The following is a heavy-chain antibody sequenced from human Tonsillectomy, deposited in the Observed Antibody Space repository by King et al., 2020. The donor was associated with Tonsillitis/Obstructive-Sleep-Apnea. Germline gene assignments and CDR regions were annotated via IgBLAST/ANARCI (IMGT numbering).Heavy chain of an antibody. D-gene: IGHD2/OR15-2a*01. Sequence: QLVQSGAEVKKPGESLKISYKGSGYSFTTYWIGWVRQMPGKGLEWMGIIYPSDSDTRYSPSFLGQVTISAARSITTAYLQWSSLKASDTAIYYCARSFSRFYAMDVWGQGTTVTVSS. CDR1: GYSFTTYW. V-gene: IGHV5-51*03. CDR3: ARSFSRFYAMDV. J-gene: IGHJ6*02. CDR2: IYPSDSDT.